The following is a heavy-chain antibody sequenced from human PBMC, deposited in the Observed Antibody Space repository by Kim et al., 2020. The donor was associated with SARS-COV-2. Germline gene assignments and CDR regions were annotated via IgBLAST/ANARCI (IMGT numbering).Heavy chain of an antibody. CDR3: ARQLLWFGELLFFDY. CDR2: IYYSGST. J-gene: IGHJ4*02. Sequence: SETLSLTCTVSGGSISSSSYYWGWIRQPPGKGLEWIGSIYYSGSTYYNPSLKSRVTISVDTSKNQFSLKLSSVTAADTAVYFCARQLLWFGELLFFDYWGQRTLVTVSS. V-gene: IGHV4-39*01. D-gene: IGHD3-10*01. CDR1: GGSISSSSYY.